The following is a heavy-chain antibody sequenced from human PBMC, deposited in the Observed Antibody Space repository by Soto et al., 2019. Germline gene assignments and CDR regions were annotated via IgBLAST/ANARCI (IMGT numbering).Heavy chain of an antibody. D-gene: IGHD2-15*01. CDR3: ARLCSGGSCYGPYTYFDY. V-gene: IGHV4-59*01. CDR1: GGSISSYY. J-gene: IGHJ4*02. CDR2: IYYSGST. Sequence: LSLTCTVSGGSISSYYWSWIRQPPGKGLEWIGYIYYSGSTNYNPSLKSRVTISVDTSKNQFSLKLSSVTAADTAVYYCARLCSGGSCYGPYTYFDYWGQGTLVTVSS.